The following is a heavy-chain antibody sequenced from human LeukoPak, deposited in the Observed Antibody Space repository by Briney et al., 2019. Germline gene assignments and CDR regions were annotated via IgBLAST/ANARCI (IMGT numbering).Heavy chain of an antibody. CDR3: ARDDYGDLAGGCHY. D-gene: IGHD4-17*01. Sequence: GGSLRLSCAASGFTFSSYGMHWVRQAPGKGLEWVAVIWYDGSNKYYADSVRGRFTISRDNSKNTLHLQMNSLTAEDTAVYYCARDDYGDLAGGCHYWGQGTLVTVSS. J-gene: IGHJ4*02. CDR2: IWYDGSNK. CDR1: GFTFSSYG. V-gene: IGHV3-33*01.